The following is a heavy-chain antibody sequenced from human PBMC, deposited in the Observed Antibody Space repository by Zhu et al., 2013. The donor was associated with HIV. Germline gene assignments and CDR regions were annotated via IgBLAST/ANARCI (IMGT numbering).Heavy chain of an antibody. CDR2: IYHGGST. CDR1: GHSIRSSFY. V-gene: IGHV4-38-2*01. Sequence: VQLQESGPGLVKPAETLSLTCAVSGHSIRSSFYWGWIRQPPGKGLEWIGSIYHGGSTYYNPSLRSRVSISADTSKNQFSLKLSSVTAADTAVYYCARRGPDSSSWYARFDPWGQGTLVTVSS. CDR3: ARRGPDSSSWYARFDP. D-gene: IGHD6-13*01. J-gene: IGHJ5*02.